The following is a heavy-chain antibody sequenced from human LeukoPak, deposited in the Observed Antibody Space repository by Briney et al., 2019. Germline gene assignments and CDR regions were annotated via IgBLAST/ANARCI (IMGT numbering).Heavy chain of an antibody. V-gene: IGHV3-30*04. D-gene: IGHD5-12*01. CDR3: ARERRGYGYGTLNP. Sequence: GGSLRLSCVASGIDFNVYEFHWVRQSPGKGLEWVALISDNGLRTEYAESLKGRFTVSRDNSKNTVDLQMNDLRVEDTAVYFCARERRGYGYGTLNPWGQGTLVTVSS. J-gene: IGHJ5*02. CDR2: ISDNGLRT. CDR1: GIDFNVYE.